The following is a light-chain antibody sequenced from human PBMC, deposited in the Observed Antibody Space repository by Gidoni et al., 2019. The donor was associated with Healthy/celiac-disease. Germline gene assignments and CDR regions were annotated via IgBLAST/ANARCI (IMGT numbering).Light chain of an antibody. V-gene: IGLV2-14*01. CDR2: DVS. J-gene: IGLJ2*01. Sequence: QSALTQPASVYGSPGQSITITCTGTSSDVGGYTYVSWYQLHPGNAPKLVIYDVSNRPSGVSNRFSGSKSGNTASLTISGLQAEDEADYYCSSYTSSSTRVFGGGTTLTVL. CDR3: SSYTSSSTRV. CDR1: SSDVGGYTY.